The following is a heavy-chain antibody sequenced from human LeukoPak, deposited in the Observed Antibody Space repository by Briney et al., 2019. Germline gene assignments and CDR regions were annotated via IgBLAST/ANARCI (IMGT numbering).Heavy chain of an antibody. J-gene: IGHJ4*02. CDR1: GGSISSSTYY. D-gene: IGHD6-19*01. CDR2: IYYSGNT. Sequence: SETLSLTCTVSGGSISSSTYYWGWIRQPPGKGLEWIGSIYYSGNTYYNPSLKSRVTISVDTSKNQFSLKLSSVTAADTAVYYCAETLYSSGWYPNFDYWGQGTLVTVSS. CDR3: AETLYSSGWYPNFDY. V-gene: IGHV4-39*01.